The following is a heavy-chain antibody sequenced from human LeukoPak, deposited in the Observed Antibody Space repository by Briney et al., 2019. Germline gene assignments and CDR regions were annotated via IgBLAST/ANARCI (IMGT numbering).Heavy chain of an antibody. V-gene: IGHV4-34*01. CDR2: INHSGST. CDR1: GGSFSGYY. CDR3: VCVDTASYFDY. D-gene: IGHD5-18*01. Sequence: PSETLSPTCAVYGGSFSGYYWSWIRQPPGKGLEWIGEINHSGSTNYNPSLKSRVTISVDTSKNQFSLKLSSVTAADTAVYYCVCVDTASYFDYWGQGTLVTVSS. J-gene: IGHJ4*02.